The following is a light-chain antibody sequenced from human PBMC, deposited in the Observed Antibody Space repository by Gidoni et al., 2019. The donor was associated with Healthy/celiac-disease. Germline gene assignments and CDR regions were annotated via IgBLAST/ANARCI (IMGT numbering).Light chain of an antibody. Sequence: DIQMPQSPSSLSASVGDRVTITCQASQDISNYLNWYQQKPGKAPKLLIYDASNLETGVPSRFSGSGSGTDFTFTISSLQPEDIATYYCQQYDNLPVVXPXTKVDIK. CDR2: DAS. V-gene: IGKV1-33*01. CDR3: QQYDNLPV. J-gene: IGKJ3*01. CDR1: QDISNY.